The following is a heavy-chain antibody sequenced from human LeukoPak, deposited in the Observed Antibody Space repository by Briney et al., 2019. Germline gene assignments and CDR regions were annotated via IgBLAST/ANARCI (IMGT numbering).Heavy chain of an antibody. D-gene: IGHD3-16*01. J-gene: IGHJ3*01. Sequence: GGALRLSCVASGFTFSTYWMTWVRQAPGKGLEGVANMKGDGREKHYMDSVKGRFTISRDNARNSLYLQMNRLRADDSAVYYCARPAYTAAYDLWGQGTLVTVSS. CDR2: MKGDGREK. CDR3: ARPAYTAAYDL. V-gene: IGHV3-7*01. CDR1: GFTFSTYW.